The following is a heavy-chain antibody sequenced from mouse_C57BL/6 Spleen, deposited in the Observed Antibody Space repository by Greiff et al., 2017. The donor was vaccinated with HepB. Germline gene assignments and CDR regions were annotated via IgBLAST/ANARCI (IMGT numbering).Heavy chain of an antibody. CDR1: GYTFTSYW. Sequence: QVQLQQPGAELVKPGASVKLSCKASGYTFTSYWMQWVKQRPGQGLEWIGEIDPSDSYTNYNQKFKGKATLTVDTSSSTAYMQLSSLTSEDSAVYYCAREGSSGYPYYFDYWGQGPTPTVSS. CDR2: IDPSDSYT. D-gene: IGHD3-2*02. CDR3: AREGSSGYPYYFDY. J-gene: IGHJ2*01. V-gene: IGHV1-50*01.